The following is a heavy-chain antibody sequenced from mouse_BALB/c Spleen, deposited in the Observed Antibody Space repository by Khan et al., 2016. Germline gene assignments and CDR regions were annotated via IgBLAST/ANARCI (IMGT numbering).Heavy chain of an antibody. J-gene: IGHJ2*01. CDR1: GFTYSNYC. V-gene: IGHV6-6*02. CDR2: IRLKSDDYVT. CDR3: WILL. Sequence: VKLEESGGALGQPGGSMKLSCAGCGFTYSNYCMNWVRQPPEQGQERVAEIRLKSDDYVTHYAASVKGRFTISRDDSKSSVYLQMNNFIAEDTGIYYCWILLWGQGTTLTVSS.